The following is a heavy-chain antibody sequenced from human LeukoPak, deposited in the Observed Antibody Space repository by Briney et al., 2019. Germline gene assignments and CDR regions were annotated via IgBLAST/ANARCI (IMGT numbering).Heavy chain of an antibody. CDR2: IYHSGST. V-gene: IGHV4-4*02. CDR1: GGSISSSNW. D-gene: IGHD3-3*02. J-gene: IGHJ6*03. Sequence: PSETLSLTCAVSGGSISSSNWWSWVRQPPGKGLQWIGSIYHSGSTYYNPSLKSRVTISVDTSKNQFSLKLSSVTAADTAVYYCARAFYPGYYSYMAVWGKGTTVTVSS. CDR3: ARAFYPGYYSYMAV.